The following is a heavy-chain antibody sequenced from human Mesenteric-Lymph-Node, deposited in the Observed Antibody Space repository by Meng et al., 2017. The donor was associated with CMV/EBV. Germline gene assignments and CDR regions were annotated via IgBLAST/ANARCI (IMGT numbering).Heavy chain of an antibody. CDR2: INSDGSST. V-gene: IGHV3-74*01. CDR1: GFTFSSYW. J-gene: IGHJ6*02. Sequence: GESLKISCAASGFTFSSYWMHWVRQAPGKGLVWVSRINSDGSSTSYADSVKGRFTISRDNAKGTLYLEMNSLRVEDTALYYCARGDCISAANYYYYNMDVWGQGTMVTVSS. CDR3: ARGDCISAANYYYYNMDV. D-gene: IGHD6-13*01.